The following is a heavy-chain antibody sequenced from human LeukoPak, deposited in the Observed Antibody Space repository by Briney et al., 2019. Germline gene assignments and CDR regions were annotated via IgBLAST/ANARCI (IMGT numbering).Heavy chain of an antibody. Sequence: SETLSLTCTVSGSSISSSSYYWGWIRQPPGKGLEWIGSIYYSGSTYYNPSLKSRVTISVDTSKNQFSLKLSSVTAADTAVYYCASATVTTRGNWFDPWGQGTLVTVSS. D-gene: IGHD4-17*01. J-gene: IGHJ5*02. CDR1: GSSISSSSYY. CDR3: ASATVTTRGNWFDP. V-gene: IGHV4-39*07. CDR2: IYYSGST.